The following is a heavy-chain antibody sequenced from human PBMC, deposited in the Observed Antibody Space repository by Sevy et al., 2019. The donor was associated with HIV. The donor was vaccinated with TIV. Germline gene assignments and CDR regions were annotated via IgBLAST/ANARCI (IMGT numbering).Heavy chain of an antibody. J-gene: IGHJ6*02. Sequence: ASVKVSCKASGGTFSSYAISWVRQAPGQGLEWMGRIIPILGIANYGQKFQGRVTITADKSTSTAYMELSSLRSEDTAVYYCAKALHRVYFGMDVWGQGTTVTVSS. V-gene: IGHV1-69*04. CDR2: IIPILGIA. CDR1: GGTFSSYA. D-gene: IGHD4-4*01. CDR3: AKALHRVYFGMDV.